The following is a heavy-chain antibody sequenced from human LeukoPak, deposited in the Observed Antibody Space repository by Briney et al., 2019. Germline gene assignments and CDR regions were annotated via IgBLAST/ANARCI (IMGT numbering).Heavy chain of an antibody. CDR1: GFTFSGYW. Sequence: PGGSLRLSCAASGFTFSGYWMHWIRQAPGKGLVWISRITGDGSSTAYADSVRGRFTISRDNAKNTLYLQMNSLRAEDTAVCYCAKDSPSRTATTEVPVDYWGQGTLVTVSS. J-gene: IGHJ4*02. CDR2: ITGDGSST. CDR3: AKDSPSRTATTEVPVDY. V-gene: IGHV3-74*01. D-gene: IGHD1/OR15-1a*01.